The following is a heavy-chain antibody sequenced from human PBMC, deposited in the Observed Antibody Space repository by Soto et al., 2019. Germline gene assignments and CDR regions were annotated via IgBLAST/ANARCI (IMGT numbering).Heavy chain of an antibody. D-gene: IGHD5-18*01. J-gene: IGHJ4*02. V-gene: IGHV1-69*12. CDR2: IIPIVGPA. CDR3: ARSVDRPMVTVFDY. Sequence: QVQLVQSGAEVKKPGSSVKVSCKASGCTFSNYAVTWVRQAPGQGLEWMGGIIPIVGPATYEQKFQGRVPITADESTITDYMELSSLISEDTDVYYCARSVDRPMVTVFDYWGQGTLVTVSS. CDR1: GCTFSNYA.